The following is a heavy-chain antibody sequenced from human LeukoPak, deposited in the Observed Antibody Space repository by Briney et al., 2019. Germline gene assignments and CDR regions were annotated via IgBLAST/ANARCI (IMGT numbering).Heavy chain of an antibody. CDR3: AKEADTREWHYFDY. CDR2: ISKSADST. CDR1: GFTFSAYA. V-gene: IGHV3-23*01. D-gene: IGHD2-15*01. Sequence: GGSLRLSCAASGFTFSAYAMNWARQAPGKGLEWVSGISKSADSTYYGDSVKGRFTITIDNSKKTIYLHMDSLRADDTAVYYCAKEADTREWHYFDYWCQGILFTVSS. J-gene: IGHJ4*02.